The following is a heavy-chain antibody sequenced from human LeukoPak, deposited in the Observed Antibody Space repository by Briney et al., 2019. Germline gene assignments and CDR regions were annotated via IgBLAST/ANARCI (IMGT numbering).Heavy chain of an antibody. CDR2: IYSGGST. D-gene: IGHD6-19*01. J-gene: IGHJ6*02. V-gene: IGHV3-66*01. CDR3: ARDARILIAVAGSYYYGMDV. Sequence: PGGSLRLSCAASGFTFNTYTMNWVRQAPGKGLEWVSVIYSGGSTYYADSVKGRFTISRDNSKNTLYLQMNSLRAEDTAVYYCARDARILIAVAGSYYYGMDVWGQGTTVTVSS. CDR1: GFTFNTYT.